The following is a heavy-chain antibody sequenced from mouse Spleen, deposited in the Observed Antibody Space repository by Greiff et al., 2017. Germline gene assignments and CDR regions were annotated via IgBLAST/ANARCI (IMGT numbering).Heavy chain of an antibody. CDR2: ISSGGSYT. CDR3: ARHYYGSSEGAMDY. CDR1: GFTFSSYA. Sequence: EVKLVESGGGLVKPGGSLKLSCAASGFTFSSYAMSWVRQTPEKRLEWVATISSGGSYTYYPDSVKGRFTISRDNAKNTLYLQMSSLRSEDTAMYYCARHYYGSSEGAMDYWGQGTSVTVSS. V-gene: IGHV5-9-3*01. J-gene: IGHJ4*01. D-gene: IGHD1-1*01.